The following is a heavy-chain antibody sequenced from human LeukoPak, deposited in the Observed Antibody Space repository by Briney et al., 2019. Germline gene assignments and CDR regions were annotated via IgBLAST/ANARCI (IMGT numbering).Heavy chain of an antibody. D-gene: IGHD6-13*01. J-gene: IGHJ4*02. V-gene: IGHV1-18*01. CDR1: GYTFTSYG. CDR3: ARPRTSSSWYLYYFDY. Sequence: ASVKVSCKASGYTFTSYGISWVRQAPGQGLEWMGWISAYNGNTNYAQKLQGRVTMTTDTSTSTAYMELRSLRSDDTAVYYCARPRTSSSWYLYYFDYWGQGTLSPSPQ. CDR2: ISAYNGNT.